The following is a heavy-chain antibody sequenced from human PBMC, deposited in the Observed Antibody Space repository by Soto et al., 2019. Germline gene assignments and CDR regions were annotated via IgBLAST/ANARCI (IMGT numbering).Heavy chain of an antibody. Sequence: EVQLLESGGGVGQRGGSLRLSCAASGFTVSSHAMSWVRQAPGKGLEWVSSISGSGDGTYYGDSVKGRFTISRDSSSSTLYLEMKNLRGEDTAVYFCTRSRRNILMVYGFGGMDVWGQGTTVTVSS. V-gene: IGHV3-23*01. D-gene: IGHD2-8*01. CDR2: ISGSGDGT. CDR1: GFTVSSHA. J-gene: IGHJ6*02. CDR3: TRSRRNILMVYGFGGMDV.